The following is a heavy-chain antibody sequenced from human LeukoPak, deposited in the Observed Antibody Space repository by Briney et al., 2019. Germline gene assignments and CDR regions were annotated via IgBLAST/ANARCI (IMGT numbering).Heavy chain of an antibody. CDR1: GFTFSSYG. Sequence: GGTLRLSCAASGFTFSSYGMSWVRQAPGKGLEWVSAISGSGGSTYYADSVKGRFTISRDNSKNTLYLQMNSLRAEDTAVYYCAKGLRYFDWLLDYWGQGTLVAVSS. D-gene: IGHD3-9*01. CDR3: AKGLRYFDWLLDY. J-gene: IGHJ4*02. V-gene: IGHV3-23*01. CDR2: ISGSGGST.